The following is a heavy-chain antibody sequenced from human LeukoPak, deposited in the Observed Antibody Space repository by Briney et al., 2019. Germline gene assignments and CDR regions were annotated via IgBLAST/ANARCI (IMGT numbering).Heavy chain of an antibody. V-gene: IGHV3-23*01. CDR2: ISGSGGST. Sequence: PGGSLRLSCAASGFTFSSYAMNWVRQAPGKGLEWVSAISGSGGSTYYADSVKGRFTISRDNSKNTLYLQMISLRAEDTAVYYCANIVIVPAATFDYWGQGTLVTVSS. CDR1: GFTFSSYA. D-gene: IGHD2-2*01. CDR3: ANIVIVPAATFDY. J-gene: IGHJ4*02.